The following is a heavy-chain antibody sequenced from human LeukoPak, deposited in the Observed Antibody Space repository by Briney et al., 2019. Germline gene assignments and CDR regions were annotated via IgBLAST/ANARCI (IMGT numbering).Heavy chain of an antibody. CDR1: GYTFTSYA. CDR2: INAGNGNT. J-gene: IGHJ4*02. D-gene: IGHD2-2*01. Sequence: ASVKVSCKASGYTFTSYAMHWVRQAPGQRLEWMGWINAGNGNTKYSQKFQGRVTITRDISASTAYMELSSLRSEDTAVYYCARGVVPAAMFDYWGQGTLVTVSS. CDR3: ARGVVPAAMFDY. V-gene: IGHV1-3*01.